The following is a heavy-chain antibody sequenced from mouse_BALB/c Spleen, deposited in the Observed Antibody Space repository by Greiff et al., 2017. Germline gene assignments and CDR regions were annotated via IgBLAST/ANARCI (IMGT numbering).Heavy chain of an antibody. CDR2: INPYNDGT. J-gene: IGHJ3*01. CDR3: ARGGAYYDYDGFDY. V-gene: IGHV1-14*01. Sequence: VQLQQSGPELVKPGASVKMSCKASGYTFTSYVMHWVKQKPGQGLEWIGYINPYNDGTKYNEKFKGKATLTSDKSSSTAYMELSSLTSEDSAVYYCARGGAYYDYDGFDYWGQGTLVTVSA. CDR1: GYTFTSYV. D-gene: IGHD2-4*01.